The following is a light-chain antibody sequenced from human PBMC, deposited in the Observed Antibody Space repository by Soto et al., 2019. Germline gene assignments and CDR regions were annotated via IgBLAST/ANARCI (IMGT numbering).Light chain of an antibody. CDR3: NSYTTSNSRQIV. CDR2: DVS. J-gene: IGLJ1*01. CDR1: SSDVGGDNY. V-gene: IGLV2-14*01. Sequence: QSALTQPASVSGSPGQSITISCTATSSDVGGDNYVSWYQQHPGKAPKFMIYDVSNRPSGVSTRFSGSKSGNTASLTISGLQAEDEADYYCNSYTTSNSRQIVFGTGTKLTVL.